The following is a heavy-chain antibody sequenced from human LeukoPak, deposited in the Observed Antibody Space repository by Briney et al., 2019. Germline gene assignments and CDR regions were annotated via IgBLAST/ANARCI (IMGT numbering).Heavy chain of an antibody. J-gene: IGHJ3*02. Sequence: SETLSLTCAVYGGSFSGYYWSWIRQPPGKGLEWIGEINHSGSTNYNPSLKSRVTISVGTSKNQFSLKLSSVTAADTAVYFCARADSSGWYAFDIWGQGTMVTVSS. V-gene: IGHV4-34*01. CDR3: ARADSSGWYAFDI. CDR1: GGSFSGYY. D-gene: IGHD6-19*01. CDR2: INHSGST.